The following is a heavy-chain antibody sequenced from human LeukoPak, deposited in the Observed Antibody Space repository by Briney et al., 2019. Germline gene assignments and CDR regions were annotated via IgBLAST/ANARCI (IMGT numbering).Heavy chain of an antibody. CDR1: GYTFTSYA. CDR3: ARDGYCSSTSCWDV. Sequence: GASVKVSCKASGYTFTSYAMNWVRQAPGQGLEWMGWINTNTGNPTYAQGFTGRFVSSLDTSVSTAYLQLSSLKAEDTAVYYCARDGYCSSTSCWDVWGKGTTVTVSS. CDR2: INTNTGNP. D-gene: IGHD2-2*03. V-gene: IGHV7-4-1*02. J-gene: IGHJ6*04.